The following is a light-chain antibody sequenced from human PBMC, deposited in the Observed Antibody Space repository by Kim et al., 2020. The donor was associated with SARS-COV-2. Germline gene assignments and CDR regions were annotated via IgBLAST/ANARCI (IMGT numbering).Light chain of an antibody. V-gene: IGLV10-54*04. Sequence: QTATLTCTGNNNNVGNQGAAWLQQHQGHPPKLLSYRNNNRPSGISERFSASRSGDTASLTITGLQPDDETDYYCSAWDSTLNVWVFGGETQLTVL. CDR3: SAWDSTLNVWV. CDR2: RNN. CDR1: NNNVGNQG. J-gene: IGLJ3*02.